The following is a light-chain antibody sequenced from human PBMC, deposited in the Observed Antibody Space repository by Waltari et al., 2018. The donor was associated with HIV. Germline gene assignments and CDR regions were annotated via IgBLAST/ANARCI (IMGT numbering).Light chain of an antibody. Sequence: DIQMTQSPSTLSASVGDRVTITCRASQSISNWLAWYQQKPGKAPKLLIYKASSLESGVPSRFSGSGSGTEFTFTISSLQPDDFATYYCQQYNVYSGTFGQGTKVEIK. CDR1: QSISNW. CDR2: KAS. CDR3: QQYNVYSGT. V-gene: IGKV1-5*03. J-gene: IGKJ1*01.